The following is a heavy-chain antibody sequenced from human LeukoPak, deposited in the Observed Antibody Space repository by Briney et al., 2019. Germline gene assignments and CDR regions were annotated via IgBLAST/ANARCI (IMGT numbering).Heavy chain of an antibody. J-gene: IGHJ3*02. V-gene: IGHV1-18*01. CDR1: GYTFTSYG. CDR3: ARPIAAAGTNDAFDI. CDR2: ISAYNGNT. D-gene: IGHD6-13*01. Sequence: ASVKVSCKASGYTFTSYGISWVRQAPGQGLEWMGWISAYNGNTNYAQKLQGRVTMTTDTSTSTAYMELRSLRSDDTAVYYCARPIAAAGTNDAFDIWGQGTMVTVSS.